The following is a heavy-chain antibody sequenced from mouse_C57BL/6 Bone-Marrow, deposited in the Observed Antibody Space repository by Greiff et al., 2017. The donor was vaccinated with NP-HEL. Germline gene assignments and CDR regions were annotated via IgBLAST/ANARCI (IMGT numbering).Heavy chain of an antibody. CDR3: ARRYYYGNYVGYYAMDY. D-gene: IGHD2-1*01. CDR2: INPNNGGT. Sequence: EVQLQQSGPELVKPGASVKISCKASGYTFTDYYMNWVKQSHGKSLEWIGEINPNNGGTSYNQKFKGKATLTVDKSSSTAYMELRSLTSEDSAVYYCARRYYYGNYVGYYAMDYWGQGTSVTVSS. V-gene: IGHV1-26*01. CDR1: GYTFTDYY. J-gene: IGHJ4*01.